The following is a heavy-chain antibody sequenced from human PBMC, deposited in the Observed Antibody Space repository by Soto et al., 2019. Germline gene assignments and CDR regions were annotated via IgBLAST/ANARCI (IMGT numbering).Heavy chain of an antibody. J-gene: IGHJ4*02. V-gene: IGHV3-33*01. CDR2: IWYDGSNK. CDR3: ARGLITSTHRGIDY. CDR1: GFTFSSYG. Sequence: QVQLVESGGGVVQPGRSLRLSCAASGFTFSSYGMHWVRQAPGKGLEWVAVIWYDGSNKYYTDSVKGRFTISRDNSRNTLYLQMNSLRAEDTALHYCARGLITSTHRGIDYWGQGALVTVSS. D-gene: IGHD3-16*01.